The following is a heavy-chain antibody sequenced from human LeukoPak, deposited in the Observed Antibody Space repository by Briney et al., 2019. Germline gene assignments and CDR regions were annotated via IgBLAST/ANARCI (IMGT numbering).Heavy chain of an antibody. V-gene: IGHV4-38-2*02. D-gene: IGHD6-19*01. Sequence: KTSETLSLTCTVSGYSISSGYYWGWIRQPPGKGLEWIGSIYHSGSTYYNPSLKSRVTISVDTSKNQFSLKLSSVTAADTAVYYCAGGISGGWYEYWFDPWGQGTLVTVSS. CDR3: AGGISGGWYEYWFDP. CDR1: GYSISSGYY. J-gene: IGHJ5*02. CDR2: IYHSGST.